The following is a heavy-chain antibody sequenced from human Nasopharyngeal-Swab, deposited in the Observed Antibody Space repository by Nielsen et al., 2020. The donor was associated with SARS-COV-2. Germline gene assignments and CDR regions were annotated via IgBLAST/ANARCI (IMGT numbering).Heavy chain of an antibody. Sequence: WIRQSPGKGLEWIGSIYYSGSTYYNPSLKSRVTISVDTSKNQFSLKLSSVTAADTAVYYCASGGAPYYYDSSGYASGGALAMTQAFDIWGQGTMVTVSS. CDR3: ASGGAPYYYDSSGYASGGALAMTQAFDI. CDR2: IYYSGST. J-gene: IGHJ3*02. V-gene: IGHV4-39*07. D-gene: IGHD3-22*01.